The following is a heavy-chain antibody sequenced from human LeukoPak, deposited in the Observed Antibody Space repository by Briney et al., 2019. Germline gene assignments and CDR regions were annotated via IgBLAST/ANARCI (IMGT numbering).Heavy chain of an antibody. V-gene: IGHV4-59*01. D-gene: IGHD1-20*01. CDR2: IYYSGST. CDR1: GGSISSYY. CDR3: ARALTGTTAYFDC. Sequence: SETLSLTCTVSGGSISSYYWSWIRQPPGKGLEWIGYIYYSGSTNYNPSLKSRVTISVDTSKNQFSLKLSSVTAADTAVYFCARALTGTTAYFDCWGQGTLVTVSS. J-gene: IGHJ4*02.